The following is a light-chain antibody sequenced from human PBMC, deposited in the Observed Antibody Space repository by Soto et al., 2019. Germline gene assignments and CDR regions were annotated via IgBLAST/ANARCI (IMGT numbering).Light chain of an antibody. J-gene: IGLJ1*01. CDR1: SSDVGAYIF. V-gene: IGLV2-8*01. CDR2: DVN. Sequence: QSALTQPPSASGSPGRSVTISCTGTSSDVGAYIFVSWYQQHPGKAPKLMVYDVNRRPPGVPDRFFGSKSGNTASLTASGLQAEDEADYYCVSFAGGTYVFGTGTKVT. CDR3: VSFAGGTYV.